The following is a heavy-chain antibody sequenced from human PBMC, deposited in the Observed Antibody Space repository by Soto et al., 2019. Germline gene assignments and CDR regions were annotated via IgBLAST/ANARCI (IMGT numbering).Heavy chain of an antibody. CDR1: GGSISSYY. D-gene: IGHD5-12*01. V-gene: IGHV4-59*08. CDR3: ASRRDGYSYGRDV. J-gene: IGHJ6*02. CDR2: IYYSGST. Sequence: QVQLQESGPGLVKPSETLSLTCTVSGGSISSYYWSWIRQPPGKGLEWIGYIYYSGSTNYNPSLMSRGTIAVDTSKNQFSLKLSSGTAADTAVYYCASRRDGYSYGRDVWGQGTTVTVS.